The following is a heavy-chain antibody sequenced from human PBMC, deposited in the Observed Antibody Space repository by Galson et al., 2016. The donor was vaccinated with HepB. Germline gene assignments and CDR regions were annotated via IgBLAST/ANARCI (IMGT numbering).Heavy chain of an antibody. J-gene: IGHJ3*02. CDR3: ASQGYCGGDCYKGLGAFDI. CDR2: IRGNPGTA. CDR1: EATYSSHA. Sequence: SLRLSCAASEATYSSHAMSWVRQAPGYGLESVPSIRGNPGTAHYADPFKGRFTITRDSSLDLQMNSLRVEDTAVYYCASQGYCGGDCYKGLGAFDIWGPGTMVTVSS. V-gene: IGHV3-23*01. D-gene: IGHD2-21*02.